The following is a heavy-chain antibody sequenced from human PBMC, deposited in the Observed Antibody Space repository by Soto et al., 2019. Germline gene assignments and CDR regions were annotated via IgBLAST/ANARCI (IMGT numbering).Heavy chain of an antibody. CDR2: IYYSGST. Sequence: SETMYLTFAVSGGRISSGYYDWSWIRKPPGKGLEWIGYIYYSGSTYYNPSLKSRVTISVDTSKNQFSLKLSSVTAADTAVYYSASVGGFGATTIDYWGQGTLVTVSS. CDR3: ASVGGFGATTIDY. V-gene: IGHV4-30-4*01. CDR1: GGRISSGYYD. J-gene: IGHJ4*02. D-gene: IGHD3-10*01.